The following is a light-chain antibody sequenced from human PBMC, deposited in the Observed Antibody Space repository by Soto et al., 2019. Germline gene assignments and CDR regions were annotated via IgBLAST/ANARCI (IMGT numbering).Light chain of an antibody. Sequence: DIVMTQSPDSLAVSLGERATINCKSSQSILYSPNNKNYLAWYQQKPGQPPKLLIYWASTRESGVPDRFSSSGSETDFTLTISSLHAEDVAVYYCQQYYDVPQIFGQGTKVEIK. V-gene: IGKV4-1*01. J-gene: IGKJ1*01. CDR2: WAS. CDR1: QSILYSPNNKNY. CDR3: QQYYDVPQI.